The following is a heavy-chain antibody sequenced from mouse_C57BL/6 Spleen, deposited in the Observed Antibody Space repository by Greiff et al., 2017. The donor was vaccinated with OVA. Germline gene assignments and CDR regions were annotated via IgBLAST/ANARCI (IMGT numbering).Heavy chain of an antibody. CDR2: IYPGSGST. D-gene: IGHD1-1*01. V-gene: IGHV1-55*01. CDR1: GYTFTSYW. Sequence: QVQLQQPGAELVKPGASVKMSCKASGYTFTSYWITWVKQRPGQGLEWIGDIYPGSGSTNYNEKFKSKATLTVDTSSSTAYMQLSSLTSEDSAVYYCAREDGYYYGSSHWYFDVWGTGTTVTVSS. J-gene: IGHJ1*03. CDR3: AREDGYYYGSSHWYFDV.